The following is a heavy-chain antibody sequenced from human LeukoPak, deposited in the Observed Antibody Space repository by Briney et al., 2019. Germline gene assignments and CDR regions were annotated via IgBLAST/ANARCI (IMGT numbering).Heavy chain of an antibody. D-gene: IGHD5-18*01. J-gene: IGHJ4*02. V-gene: IGHV3-48*01. Sequence: GGSLRLSCAASGFTFSSYGMHWVRQAPGKGLEWVSYISSSSSTIYYADSVKGRFTISRDNAKNSLYLQMNSLRAEDTAVYYCAREDSYGFDYWGQGTLVTVSS. CDR2: ISSSSSTI. CDR3: AREDSYGFDY. CDR1: GFTFSSYG.